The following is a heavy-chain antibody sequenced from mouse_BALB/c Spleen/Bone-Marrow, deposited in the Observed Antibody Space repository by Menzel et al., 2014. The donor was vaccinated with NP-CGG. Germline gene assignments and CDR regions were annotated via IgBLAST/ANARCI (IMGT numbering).Heavy chain of an antibody. CDR3: ARIDRGDY. D-gene: IGHD3-1*01. J-gene: IGHJ4*01. Sequence: EVLLVESGGGLVQPGGSLKLSCEASGFDFSRSWMSWVRQAPGKGLEWIGEINPDSRTINQTPSLKDKFIISRDNAKNTLYLQMSKVRSEDTALYYCARIDRGDYWGQGTSVTVSS. CDR1: GFDFSRSW. V-gene: IGHV4-1*02. CDR2: INPDSRTI.